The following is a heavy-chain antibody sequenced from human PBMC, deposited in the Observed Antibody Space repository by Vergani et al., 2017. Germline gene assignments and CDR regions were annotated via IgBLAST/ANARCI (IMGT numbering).Heavy chain of an antibody. CDR1: GFTLGQYW. V-gene: IGHV3-74*03. D-gene: IGHD2-15*01. Sequence: EVQLVESGGGLVQPGGSLRLSCAASGFTLGQYWMHWVRQTPGTGLEWVSRVKSDGNSAMYADSVKGRFTISRDNSKDTLYLQMNSLRVEDTAIYYCAKARDPNCKGGNCYSYYYGLDLWGQGTTVTVSS. J-gene: IGHJ6*02. CDR3: AKARDPNCKGGNCYSYYYGLDL. CDR2: VKSDGNSA.